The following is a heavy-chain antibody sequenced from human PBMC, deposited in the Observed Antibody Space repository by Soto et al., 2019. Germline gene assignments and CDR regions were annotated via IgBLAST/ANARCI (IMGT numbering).Heavy chain of an antibody. V-gene: IGHV3-21*01. D-gene: IGHD6-6*01. Sequence: GGSLRLSCAASGFTFSSYSMNWVRQAPGKGLEWVSSISSSSSYIYYADSVKGRFTISRDNAKNPLYLQMNSLRAEDTAVYYCARVTIAARLTDVWGQGTTVTVSS. CDR1: GFTFSSYS. CDR2: ISSSSSYI. J-gene: IGHJ6*02. CDR3: ARVTIAARLTDV.